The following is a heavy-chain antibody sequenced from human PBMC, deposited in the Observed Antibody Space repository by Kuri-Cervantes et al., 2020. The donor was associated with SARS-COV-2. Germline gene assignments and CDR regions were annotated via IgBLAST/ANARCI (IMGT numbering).Heavy chain of an antibody. CDR1: GYTFTSYG. Sequence: ASAAVFCKASGYTFTSYGISWVRQAPGQGLEWMGWISAYNGNTNYAQKLQGRVTMTTDTSTSTAYMELRSLRSEDTAVYYCARAPLRYFDWFGPYYYGMGVWGQGTTVPVSS. V-gene: IGHV1-18*01. CDR3: ARAPLRYFDWFGPYYYGMGV. J-gene: IGHJ6*02. D-gene: IGHD3-9*01. CDR2: ISAYNGNT.